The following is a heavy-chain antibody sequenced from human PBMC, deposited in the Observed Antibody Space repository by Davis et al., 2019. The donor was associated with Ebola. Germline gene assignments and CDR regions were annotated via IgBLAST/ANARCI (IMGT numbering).Heavy chain of an antibody. D-gene: IGHD4/OR15-4a*01. J-gene: IGHJ4*02. CDR3: ARGPPGAYFDY. CDR2: IYHLGTT. V-gene: IGHV4-4*02. Sequence: MPSETLSLTCAVSGDSISSPNWWSWVRQPPGKGLEWIGEIYHLGTTKYNPSLKSRVIVSMDKSANQLSLKVRSVTAADTAIYYCARGPPGAYFDYWGQGTLVTVSS. CDR1: GDSISSPNW.